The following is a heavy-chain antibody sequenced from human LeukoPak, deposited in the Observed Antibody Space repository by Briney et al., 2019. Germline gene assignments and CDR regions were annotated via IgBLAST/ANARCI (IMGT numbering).Heavy chain of an antibody. D-gene: IGHD3-22*01. Sequence: SETLSLTCTVSGGSISSYYWSWIRQPAGKGLEWIGRIYTSGSTNYNPSLKSRVTMSIDTSKNEFFLKLSSVTAADTAVYYCASIDYYDSSGYRDDAFDIWGQGTMVTVSS. CDR2: IYTSGST. J-gene: IGHJ3*02. CDR1: GGSISSYY. CDR3: ASIDYYDSSGYRDDAFDI. V-gene: IGHV4-4*07.